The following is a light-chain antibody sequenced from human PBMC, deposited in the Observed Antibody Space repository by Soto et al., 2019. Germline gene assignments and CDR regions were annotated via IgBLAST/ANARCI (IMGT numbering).Light chain of an antibody. V-gene: IGLV1-40*01. J-gene: IGLJ1*01. Sequence: QSVLTQPPSVSGAPGQRVTISCTGSDSSIGAGYDVHWDQQLPGTPPKVLIYGNSNRPSGVPDRFSASKSGTSASLAITGLQAEDEADYYCQSYDNSLSGSYVFGTGTKVTVL. CDR1: DSSIGAGYD. CDR2: GNS. CDR3: QSYDNSLSGSYV.